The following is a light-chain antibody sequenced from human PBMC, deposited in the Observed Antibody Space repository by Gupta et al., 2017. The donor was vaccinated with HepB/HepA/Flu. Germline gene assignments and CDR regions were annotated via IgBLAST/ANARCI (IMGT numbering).Light chain of an antibody. V-gene: IGKV1-33*01. Sequence: DIQMTQSPSSLSASVGDRVTITCQASQDISNYLNWYQQKPGKAPKLLIYDASKLETGVPSRFSGSGSGTDFTFTISSLQPEDIATYYCQQEDNLPVTFGHGTKVDIK. J-gene: IGKJ3*01. CDR1: QDISNY. CDR3: QQEDNLPVT. CDR2: DAS.